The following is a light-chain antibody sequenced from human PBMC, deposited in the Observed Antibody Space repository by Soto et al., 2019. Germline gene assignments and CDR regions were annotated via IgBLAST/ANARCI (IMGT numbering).Light chain of an antibody. CDR2: AAS. V-gene: IGKV1-9*01. J-gene: IGKJ5*01. Sequence: DIQLTQSPSFLSASVGDRVTISCRASQGISRSLVWYQQKPGGAPKFLIYAASTLHSGAPSRFSGSGSGTEFTLTINSLQPEDFATYYCQQVHNYPRTFGQGTRLDIK. CDR3: QQVHNYPRT. CDR1: QGISRS.